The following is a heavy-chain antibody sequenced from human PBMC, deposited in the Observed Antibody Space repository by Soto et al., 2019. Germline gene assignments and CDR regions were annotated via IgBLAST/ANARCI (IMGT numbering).Heavy chain of an antibody. Sequence: ESGGGLVQPGGSLRLSCAASGFTFSSYSMNWVRQAPGKGLEWVSYISSSSSTIYYADSVKGRFTISRDNAKNSLYLQMNSLRAEDTAVYYCARDQTTVTTARYYYMDVWGKGTTVTVSS. CDR2: ISSSSSTI. D-gene: IGHD4-17*01. CDR3: ARDQTTVTTARYYYMDV. V-gene: IGHV3-48*01. CDR1: GFTFSSYS. J-gene: IGHJ6*03.